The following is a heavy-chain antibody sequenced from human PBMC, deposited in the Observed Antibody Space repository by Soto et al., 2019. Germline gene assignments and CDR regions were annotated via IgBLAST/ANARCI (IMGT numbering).Heavy chain of an antibody. CDR3: ARVLWWELEIDY. V-gene: IGHV3-11*01. CDR2: ISSSGSTI. D-gene: IGHD1-26*01. Sequence: VGSLRLSCAASGFTFSDYYMSWIRQAPGKGLEWVSYISSSGSTIYYADSVKGRFTISRDNAKNSLYLQMNSLRAEDTAVYYCARVLWWELEIDYWGQGTLVTVSS. CDR1: GFTFSDYY. J-gene: IGHJ4*02.